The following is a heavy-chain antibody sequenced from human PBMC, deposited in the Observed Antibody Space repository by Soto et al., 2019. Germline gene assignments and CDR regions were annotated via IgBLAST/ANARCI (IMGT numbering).Heavy chain of an antibody. CDR2: ISYDGSNK. J-gene: IGHJ4*02. D-gene: IGHD6-13*01. V-gene: IGHV3-30*18. Sequence: QVQLVESGGGVVQPGRSLRLSCAASGFTFSSYGMHWVRQAPGKGLEWVAVISYDGSNKYYADSVKGRFTISRDNSKNTLYLQMSSLRAEDTAVYYCAKEGSSWQYYFDYWGQGTLVTVSS. CDR3: AKEGSSWQYYFDY. CDR1: GFTFSSYG.